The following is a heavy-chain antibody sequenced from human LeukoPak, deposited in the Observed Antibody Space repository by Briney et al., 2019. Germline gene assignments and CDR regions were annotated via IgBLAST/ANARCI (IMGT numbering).Heavy chain of an antibody. CDR2: IYYSGSP. V-gene: IGHV4-59*01. J-gene: IGHJ4*02. D-gene: IGHD1-26*01. CDR3: ARGEDYVDY. CDR1: GGSISGYY. Sequence: SETLSLTCTVSGGSISGYYWSWIRQPPGKGLEWVGYIYYSGSPNYNPSLKSRVTISVDTSKNQFSLKLSSVTAADTAVYYCARGEDYVDYWGQGTLVTVSS.